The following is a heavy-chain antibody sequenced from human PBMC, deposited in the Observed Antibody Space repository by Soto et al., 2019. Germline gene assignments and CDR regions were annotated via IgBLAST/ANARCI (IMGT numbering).Heavy chain of an antibody. CDR2: ISYDGSNK. Sequence: PGGSLRLSCAASGFTFSSYGMHWVRQAPGKGLEWVAVISYDGSNKYYADSVKGRFTISRDNSKNTLYLQMNSLRAEDTAVYYCAKDRSIAAAGTLWFDPWGQGTLVTVSS. CDR3: AKDRSIAAAGTLWFDP. J-gene: IGHJ5*02. CDR1: GFTFSSYG. V-gene: IGHV3-30*18. D-gene: IGHD6-13*01.